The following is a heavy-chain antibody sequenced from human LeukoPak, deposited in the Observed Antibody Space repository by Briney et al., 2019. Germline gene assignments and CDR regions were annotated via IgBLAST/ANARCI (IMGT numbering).Heavy chain of an antibody. J-gene: IGHJ4*02. V-gene: IGHV3-21*01. CDR1: GFTFSSYA. CDR2: ISSSSSYI. Sequence: GGSLRLSCAASGFTFSSYAMNWVRQAPGKGLEWVSSISSSSSYIYYADSVKGRFTISRDNAKNSLYLQMNSLRAEDTAVYYCASQAFPFDYWGQGTLVTVSS. CDR3: ASQAFPFDY.